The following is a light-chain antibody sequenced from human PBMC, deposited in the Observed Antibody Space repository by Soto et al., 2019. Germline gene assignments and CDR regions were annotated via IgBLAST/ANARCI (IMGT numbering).Light chain of an antibody. CDR2: GAS. Sequence: EIVMTQSPATLSVSPGERATLSCRASQSVSSNFAWYQQKPGQAPRLLIYGASTRATGIPTRFSGSGSGTEFTLTISSLQSEDFAVYYCQQYGSSPATFGQGTKVDIK. CDR1: QSVSSN. V-gene: IGKV3-15*01. CDR3: QQYGSSPAT. J-gene: IGKJ1*01.